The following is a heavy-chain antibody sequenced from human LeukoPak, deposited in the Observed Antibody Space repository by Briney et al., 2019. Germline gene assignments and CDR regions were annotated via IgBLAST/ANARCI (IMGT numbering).Heavy chain of an antibody. V-gene: IGHV4-59*01. CDR3: ARGGQLNWFDP. J-gene: IGHJ5*02. Sequence: PSETLSLTCTVSGDSISSSYWSWIRQPPGKGLGWIGYISYSGSTSSNPSLRSRVTISVDTSKNQFSLRLTSVTAADTAMYYCARGGQLNWFDPWGQGTLVTVSS. CDR2: ISYSGST. CDR1: GDSISSSY. D-gene: IGHD5-18*01.